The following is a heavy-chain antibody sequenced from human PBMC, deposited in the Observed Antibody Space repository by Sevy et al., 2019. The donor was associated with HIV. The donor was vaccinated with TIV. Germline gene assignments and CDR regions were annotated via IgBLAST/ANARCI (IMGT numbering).Heavy chain of an antibody. CDR3: AGARYDSSGSFDALDI. Sequence: GGSLRLSCTTSGFTFTSYAMNWVRQAPGKGLEWVSTIFRNFRGVDVTDDADSGKGRFTISRYSSRNRLYLQMTSLRAEDTAVYYCAGARYDSSGSFDALDIWGQGTMVTVSS. V-gene: IGHV3-23*01. CDR2: IFRNFRGVDVT. CDR1: GFTFTSYA. D-gene: IGHD3-22*01. J-gene: IGHJ3*02.